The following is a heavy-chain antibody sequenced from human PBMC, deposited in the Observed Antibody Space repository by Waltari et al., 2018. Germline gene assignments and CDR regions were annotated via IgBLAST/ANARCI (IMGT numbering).Heavy chain of an antibody. CDR1: GYTFTSYA. D-gene: IGHD1-26*01. Sequence: QVQLVQSGAEVKKPGASVKVSCKASGYTFTSYAMHWVRQAPGQRLEWMGWINAGNGNTKYSQEFQGRVTITRDTSASTAYMELSSLRSEDMAVYYCAREGWELRSGYYYYYMDVWCKGTTVTVSS. CDR2: INAGNGNT. CDR3: AREGWELRSGYYYYYMDV. V-gene: IGHV1-3*03. J-gene: IGHJ6*03.